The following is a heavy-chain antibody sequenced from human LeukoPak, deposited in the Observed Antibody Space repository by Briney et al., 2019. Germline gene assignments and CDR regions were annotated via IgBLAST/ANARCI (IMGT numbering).Heavy chain of an antibody. D-gene: IGHD4-11*01. J-gene: IGHJ6*03. Sequence: PGGSLRLSCAASAFTFSSYAMSWVRQAPGKGLEWVSTISGSDGSTYYADSVKGRFTISRDNSKNTVYLQMNSLRAEDTAVYYCAKYITVTTNSYYFYMDVWGKGTTVTVSS. CDR2: ISGSDGST. CDR1: AFTFSSYA. V-gene: IGHV3-23*01. CDR3: AKYITVTTNSYYFYMDV.